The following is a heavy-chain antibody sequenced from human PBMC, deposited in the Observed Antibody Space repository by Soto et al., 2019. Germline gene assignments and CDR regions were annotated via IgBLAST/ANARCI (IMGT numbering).Heavy chain of an antibody. Sequence: QLQLQESGPGLVKPSETLSLTCTVSGGSISSSSYYWGWIRQPPRKGLEWIGSIYYSGSTYYNPSLKSRVTISVDTSKNQFSLKLSSVTAADTAVYYCARHKGAQQWLQQNYYYYYMDVWGKGTTVTVSS. J-gene: IGHJ6*03. CDR2: IYYSGST. CDR3: ARHKGAQQWLQQNYYYYYMDV. CDR1: GGSISSSSYY. V-gene: IGHV4-39*01. D-gene: IGHD6-19*01.